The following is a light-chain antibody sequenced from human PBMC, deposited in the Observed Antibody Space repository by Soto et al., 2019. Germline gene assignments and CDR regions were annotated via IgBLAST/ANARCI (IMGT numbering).Light chain of an antibody. CDR3: QQYDNWPRT. J-gene: IGKJ1*01. V-gene: IGKV3-15*01. CDR1: QSVSNN. Sequence: EIVLTQSPRTLSLSPGERATLYCRASQSVSNNLAWYQQIPGQAPRFLIYGASTRATGIPVRFSGSGSGTEFTLTISSLQSEDFAVYYCQQYDNWPRTFGQGTKVDIK. CDR2: GAS.